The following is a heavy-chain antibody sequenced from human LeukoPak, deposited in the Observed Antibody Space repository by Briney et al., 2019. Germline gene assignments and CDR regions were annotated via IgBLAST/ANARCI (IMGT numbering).Heavy chain of an antibody. D-gene: IGHD2-2*01. CDR1: GFTFSSYW. Sequence: RGSLRLSCANSGFTFSSYWMHWVRQAPGKGLVWVSRIKTDGSSTTYADFVQGRFTISRDNAKNTLYLQMNSLRADDTAVYYCVRGRGVPEYYFDYWGQGTLVTVSS. J-gene: IGHJ4*02. CDR2: IKTDGSST. CDR3: VRGRGVPEYYFDY. V-gene: IGHV3-74*01.